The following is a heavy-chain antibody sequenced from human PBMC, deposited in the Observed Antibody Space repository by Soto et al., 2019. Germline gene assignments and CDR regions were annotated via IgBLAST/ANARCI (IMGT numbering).Heavy chain of an antibody. J-gene: IGHJ4*02. D-gene: IGHD4-17*01. CDR2: INWNGGST. V-gene: IGHV3-20*04. Sequence: PGWSLRLSCAASAFTFDDYGISCVRHAPGKGLEWVSGINWNGGSTGYADSVKGRFTISRDNAKNSLYLQMNSLRAEDTALYYCARVRYGDHFDYWGQGTLVTVSS. CDR1: AFTFDDYG. CDR3: ARVRYGDHFDY.